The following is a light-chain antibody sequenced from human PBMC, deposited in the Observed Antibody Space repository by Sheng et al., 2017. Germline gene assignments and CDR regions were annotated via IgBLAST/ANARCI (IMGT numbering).Light chain of an antibody. CDR1: QDISNY. Sequence: DIQMTQSPSSLSASVGDRVTITCQASQDISNYLNWYQQKPGKAPKLLIYDASNLETGVPSRFSGSGSGTDFTFTISSLQPEDIATYYCQQYDNLPLXFGPWTEMDI. V-gene: IGKV1-33*01. CDR3: QQYDNLPLX. CDR2: DAS. J-gene: IGKJ3*01.